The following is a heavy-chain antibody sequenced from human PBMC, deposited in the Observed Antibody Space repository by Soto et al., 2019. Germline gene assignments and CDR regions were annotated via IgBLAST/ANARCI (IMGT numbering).Heavy chain of an antibody. CDR2: ISSSSTTI. D-gene: IGHD3-10*01. V-gene: IGHV3-48*01. J-gene: IGHJ4*02. CDR3: ARLQGSMLRGGAFDS. CDR1: GFSFSSYS. Sequence: EVQLVESGGGLVQPGGSLRLSCAASGFSFSSYSMNWVRQAPGKGLEWISYISSSSTTIYYADSVKGRFTISRDNAKNSLYLQMNSLRAEDTAVYSCARLQGSMLRGGAFDSWGQGTLVTVSS.